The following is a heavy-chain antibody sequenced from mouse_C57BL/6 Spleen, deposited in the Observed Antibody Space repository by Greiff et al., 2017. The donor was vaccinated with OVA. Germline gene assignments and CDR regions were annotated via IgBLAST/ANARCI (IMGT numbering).Heavy chain of an antibody. D-gene: IGHD1-1*01. CDR1: GYAFSSSW. V-gene: IGHV1-82*01. CDR2: IYPGDGDT. Sequence: VNLVESGPELVKPGASVKISCKASGYAFSSSWMNWVKQRPGKGLEWIGRIYPGDGDTNYNGKFKGKATLTADKSSSTAYMQLSSLTSEESAVYTCAAYSYGNCHFAMDYWGQGTSVTVSS. J-gene: IGHJ4*01. CDR3: AAYSYGNCHFAMDY.